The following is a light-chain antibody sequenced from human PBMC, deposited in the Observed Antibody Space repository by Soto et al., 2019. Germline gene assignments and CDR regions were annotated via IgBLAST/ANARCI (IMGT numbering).Light chain of an antibody. CDR3: AAWDDSLRVVL. CDR2: GTN. V-gene: IGLV1-47*02. CDR1: SSNIGGYNY. Sequence: QSVLTQPPSASGTPGQRVTISCSGGSSNIGGYNYVYWYQQYPGTAPKLLVFGTNLRPSGVPGRFSASKSGTSGSLTISGLRSEDEADYYCAAWDDSLRVVLFGGGTQLTVL. J-gene: IGLJ2*01.